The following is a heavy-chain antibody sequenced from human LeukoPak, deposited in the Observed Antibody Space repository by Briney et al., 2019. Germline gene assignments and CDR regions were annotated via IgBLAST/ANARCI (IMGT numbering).Heavy chain of an antibody. CDR2: IYYSGST. CDR1: GGSISSGGYY. CDR3: ARGPYYSNGYYYYGMDV. Sequence: SQTLSLTCTVSGGSISSGGYYWSWIRQHPGKGLEWIGYIYYSGSTYYNPSLKSRVTISVDTSKNQFSLKLSSVTAADTAVYYCARGPYYSNGYYYYGMDVWGQGTTVTVSS. D-gene: IGHD4-11*01. V-gene: IGHV4-31*03. J-gene: IGHJ6*02.